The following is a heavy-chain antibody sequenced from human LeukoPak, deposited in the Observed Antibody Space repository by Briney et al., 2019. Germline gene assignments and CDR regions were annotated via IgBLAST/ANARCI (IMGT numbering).Heavy chain of an antibody. V-gene: IGHV4-59*12. J-gene: IGHJ5*02. CDR2: IYYTGST. CDR3: ARGDYYDGGGRNWFDP. D-gene: IGHD3-16*01. Sequence: PSETLSLTCTVSGGSISNYYWTWIRQPPGKGLEWIGYIYYTGSTNYNPSLKSRVTMSVDTSRNQFSLRLTSVTAADTAVYYCARGDYYDGGGRNWFDPWGQGTLVTVSS. CDR1: GGSISNYY.